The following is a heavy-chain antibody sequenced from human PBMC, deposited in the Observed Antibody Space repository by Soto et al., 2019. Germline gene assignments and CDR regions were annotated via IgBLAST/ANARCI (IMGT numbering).Heavy chain of an antibody. CDR2: IYPGDSDA. D-gene: IGHD3-9*01. J-gene: IGHJ4*01. CDR1: GYSFSSYW. V-gene: IGHV5-51*01. CDR3: ARQSDYNILTGYWYYFDY. Sequence: GESLKISCKASGYSFSSYWIAWVRQMPGKGLEWMGIIYPGDSDARYSPSFEGQVTISVDTSINTAYLQWSYLKASDSAMYFCARQSDYNILTGYWYYFDYWGHGSLVTVPS.